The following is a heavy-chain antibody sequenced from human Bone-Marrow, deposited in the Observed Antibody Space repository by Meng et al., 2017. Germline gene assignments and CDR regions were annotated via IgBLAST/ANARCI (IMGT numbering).Heavy chain of an antibody. V-gene: IGHV3-23*01. CDR3: ATVTTGSWWY. J-gene: IGHJ4*02. CDR2: ISGSGGST. Sequence: GESLKISCAASGFTFSSYAMSWVRQAPGKGLEWVSAISGSGGSTYYADSVKGRFTISRDNSKNTLYLQMNSLRAEDTAVYYCATVTTGSWWYWGQGTLVTVSS. D-gene: IGHD4-17*01. CDR1: GFTFSSYA.